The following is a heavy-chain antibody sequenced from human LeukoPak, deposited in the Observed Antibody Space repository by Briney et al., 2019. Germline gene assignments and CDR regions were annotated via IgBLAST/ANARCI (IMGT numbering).Heavy chain of an antibody. Sequence: ASVKVSCKASGYTLTSYDINWVRQATGQGLEWMGWMNPNSGNTGYAQKFQGRVTMTRNTSISTAYMELSSLRSEDTAVYYCARSTVTTFIRYYYYMDVWGKGTTVTVSS. V-gene: IGHV1-8*01. CDR1: GYTLTSYD. D-gene: IGHD4-11*01. J-gene: IGHJ6*03. CDR3: ARSTVTTFIRYYYYMDV. CDR2: MNPNSGNT.